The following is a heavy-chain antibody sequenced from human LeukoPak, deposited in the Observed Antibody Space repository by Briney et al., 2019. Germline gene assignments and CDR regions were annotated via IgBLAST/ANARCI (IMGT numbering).Heavy chain of an antibody. D-gene: IGHD3-22*01. V-gene: IGHV3-7*04. CDR3: ARDPYDSSWGLCYFDY. Sequence: GGSLTLSCAPSGFTLSSYWMRWVRQAPGKGREWVANIKQDGSDKYYVHSVKGRFTISRDNAKNSLYLQMDSLRAEDTAVYYCARDPYDSSWGLCYFDYWGQGNLVTVSS. CDR1: GFTLSSYW. CDR2: IKQDGSDK. J-gene: IGHJ4*02.